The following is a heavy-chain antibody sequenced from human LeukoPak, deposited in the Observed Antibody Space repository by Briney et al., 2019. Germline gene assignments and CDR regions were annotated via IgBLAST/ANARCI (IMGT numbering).Heavy chain of an antibody. CDR1: VGSISSGGSY. CDR2: IYYSGST. CDR3: ARESLRDGYGVT. J-gene: IGHJ5*02. Sequence: SETLSLTCTVSVGSISSGGSYWSWIRQHPGEGLEWIGYIYYSGSTYYNPSLKTRVTISVDTSKNQFSLKLSSVAAADTAVYYCARESLRDGYGVTWGQGTLVTVSS. D-gene: IGHD5-24*01. V-gene: IGHV4-31*03.